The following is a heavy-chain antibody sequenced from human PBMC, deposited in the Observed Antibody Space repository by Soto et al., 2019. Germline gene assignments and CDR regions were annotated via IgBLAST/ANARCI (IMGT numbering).Heavy chain of an antibody. Sequence: GGSLRLSCAASGFTFSNAWMSWVRQAPGKGLEWVGRIKSKTDGGTTDYAAPVKGRFTISRDDSKNTLYLQMNSLKTEDTAVYYCTTDPYCSGGSCYPILGRYYYYYMDVWGKGTTVTVSS. CDR2: IKSKTDGGTT. CDR3: TTDPYCSGGSCYPILGRYYYYYMDV. V-gene: IGHV3-15*01. D-gene: IGHD2-15*01. J-gene: IGHJ6*03. CDR1: GFTFSNAW.